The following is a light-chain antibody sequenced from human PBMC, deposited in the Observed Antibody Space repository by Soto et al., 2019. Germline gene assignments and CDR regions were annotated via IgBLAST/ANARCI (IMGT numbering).Light chain of an antibody. Sequence: IPLTHSPSSLSASLGYGFTITWGASQSISSCLNWYQQKPGKAPKLLIYAASTLQSGVPSRFSGSGSGTDFTLTISCLQSEDFATYYCQQYYSYPHTFGQGTRLEI. CDR3: QQYYSYPHT. CDR1: QSISSC. CDR2: AAS. V-gene: IGKV1-8*01. J-gene: IGKJ5*01.